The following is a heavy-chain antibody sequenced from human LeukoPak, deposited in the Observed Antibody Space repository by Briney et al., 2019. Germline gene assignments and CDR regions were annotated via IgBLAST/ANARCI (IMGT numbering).Heavy chain of an antibody. V-gene: IGHV3-9*01. CDR2: ISWNSGSI. Sequence: GGSLRLSCAASGFTFDDYAMHWVRQAPGKGLEWVSGISWNSGSIGYADSVKGRFTISRDNAKNSLYLQMNSLRAEDTALYYCAKDMGYSSSRGALDIWGQGTMVTVSS. J-gene: IGHJ3*02. D-gene: IGHD6-13*01. CDR3: AKDMGYSSSRGALDI. CDR1: GFTFDDYA.